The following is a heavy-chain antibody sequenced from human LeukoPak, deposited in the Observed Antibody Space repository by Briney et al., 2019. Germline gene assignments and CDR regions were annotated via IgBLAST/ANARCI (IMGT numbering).Heavy chain of an antibody. CDR2: IYYSGST. CDR1: GGSISSYY. Sequence: SETLSLTCTVSGGSISSYYWSWIRQPPGKGLEWIGYIYYSGSTNYNPSLKSRVTISVDTSKNQFSLKLSSVTAADTAVYYCASDPGGVEMATFGYWGQGTLVTVSS. V-gene: IGHV4-59*01. J-gene: IGHJ4*02. D-gene: IGHD5-24*01. CDR3: ASDPGGVEMATFGY.